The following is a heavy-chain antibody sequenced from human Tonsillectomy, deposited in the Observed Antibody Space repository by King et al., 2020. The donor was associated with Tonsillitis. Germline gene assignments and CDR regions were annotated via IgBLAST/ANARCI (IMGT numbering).Heavy chain of an antibody. V-gene: IGHV5-51*03. CDR1: GYTFARFW. Sequence: VQLVQSGAEVKKPGESLKISCQGSGYTFARFWIGWVRQMPGKGLEWMGLIYPGDSDTRYSPSFQCQVTISADKSNSVAYLQWSSLEASDTAMYFCARLVRSGEPGRGYYRMDVWGKGTSVTVSS. J-gene: IGHJ6*04. D-gene: IGHD7-27*01. CDR2: IYPGDSDT. CDR3: ARLVRSGEPGRGYYRMDV.